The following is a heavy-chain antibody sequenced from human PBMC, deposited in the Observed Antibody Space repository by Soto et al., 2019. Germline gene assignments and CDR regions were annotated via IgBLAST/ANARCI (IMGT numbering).Heavy chain of an antibody. Sequence: GVSLRLSCTASGFMFGSYWMTWVRHVPGKGLQWVANIKRDGSEKYYVDFVKGRFTISRDNADNSVFLDMNNLRVDDTATYYCARVRATDYEIDYWGQGALVTVSS. J-gene: IGHJ4*02. V-gene: IGHV3-7*03. CDR3: ARVRATDYEIDY. CDR1: GFMFGSYW. CDR2: IKRDGSEK. D-gene: IGHD4-17*01.